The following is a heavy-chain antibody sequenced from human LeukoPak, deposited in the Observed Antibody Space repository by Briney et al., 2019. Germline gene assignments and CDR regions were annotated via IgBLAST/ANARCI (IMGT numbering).Heavy chain of an antibody. CDR3: ARDNGENYHTAFDY. CDR2: IHGDGRTT. D-gene: IGHD2-8*01. J-gene: IGHJ4*02. CDR1: GFTFSSYW. V-gene: IGHV3-74*01. Sequence: GGSLRLSCAASGFTFSSYWIHWIRQVPGKGLVWVSRIHGDGRTTTYADSVKGRFTISRDNAKNTLYLQMNSLRAEDTAVYYCARDNGENYHTAFDYWGQGTLVTVSS.